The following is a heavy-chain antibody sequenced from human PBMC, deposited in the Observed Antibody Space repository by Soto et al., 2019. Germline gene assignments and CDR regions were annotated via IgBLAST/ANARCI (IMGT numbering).Heavy chain of an antibody. V-gene: IGHV4-31*09. CDR2: IYYSGST. D-gene: IGHD1-1*01. J-gene: IGHJ4*02. CDR3: ATKPYKWNIWMIY. Sequence: SETLSLTCTVSGGSISSGDYHWSWIRQHPGKGLEWIGHIYYSGSTYYNPSLKSRVTISVDKSNNHFSLSLTSVTAADTAVYYCATKPYKWNIWMIYWGPGILVTVSS. CDR1: GGSISSGDYH.